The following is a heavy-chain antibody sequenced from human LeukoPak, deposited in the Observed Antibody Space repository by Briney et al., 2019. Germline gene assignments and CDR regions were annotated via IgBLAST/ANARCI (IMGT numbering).Heavy chain of an antibody. CDR1: GFSFSSYS. CDR2: IISSSSYI. CDR3: ASTNHYSDLGTYDYYFDY. J-gene: IGHJ4*02. Sequence: PGGSLRLSCAASGFSFSSYSMNWVRQAPGKGLEWVSSIISSSSYIYYADSVKGRLTISKDNAKNSLFLQMNNLRAEDTAVYYCASTNHYSDLGTYDYYFDYWGQGALVTVSS. V-gene: IGHV3-21*01. D-gene: IGHD3-10*01.